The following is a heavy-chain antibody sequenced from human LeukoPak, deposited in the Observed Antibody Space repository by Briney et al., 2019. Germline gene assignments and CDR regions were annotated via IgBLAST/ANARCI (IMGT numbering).Heavy chain of an antibody. D-gene: IGHD3-3*01. CDR3: ARDNGRREYDFWSGYPWFDP. V-gene: IGHV3-30*02. Sequence: PGGSLRLSCAASGSTFSSYGMHWVRQAPGKGLEWVAFIRYDGSNKYYTDSVKGRFTISRDNPKNTLYLQMNSLRAEDTAVYYCARDNGRREYDFWSGYPWFDPWGQGTLVTVSS. CDR1: GSTFSSYG. J-gene: IGHJ5*02. CDR2: IRYDGSNK.